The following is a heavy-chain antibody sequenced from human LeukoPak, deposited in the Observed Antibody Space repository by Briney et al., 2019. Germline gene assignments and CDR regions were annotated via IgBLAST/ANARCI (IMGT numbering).Heavy chain of an antibody. V-gene: IGHV1-46*01. CDR2: INPSGGST. D-gene: IGHD4-17*01. CDR3: ARSYGDYES. CDR1: GYTFTTYY. Sequence: ASVKVSCEESGYTFTTYYMHWVRQAPAQGLEWMGMINPSGGSTNYAQKFRGRVTMTRDTSTSTVYMELTSLRSEDTAVYYCARSYGDYESWGQGTLVTVSS. J-gene: IGHJ5*02.